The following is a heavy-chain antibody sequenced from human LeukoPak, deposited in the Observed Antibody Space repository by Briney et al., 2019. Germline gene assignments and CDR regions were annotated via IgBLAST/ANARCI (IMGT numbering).Heavy chain of an antibody. Sequence: GGSLRLSCAASGFTFSSYEMNWVRQAPGKGLEWVSYISSSGSTIYYADSVKGRFTISRDNAKNSLYLQMNSLRAEDTALYYCARDTQRPGLSGFDYWGQGTLVTVSS. CDR1: GFTFSSYE. J-gene: IGHJ4*02. CDR2: ISSSGSTI. D-gene: IGHD2-2*01. V-gene: IGHV3-48*03. CDR3: ARDTQRPGLSGFDY.